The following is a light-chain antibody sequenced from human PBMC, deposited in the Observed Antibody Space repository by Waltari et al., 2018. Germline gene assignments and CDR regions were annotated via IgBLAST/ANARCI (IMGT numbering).Light chain of an antibody. J-gene: IGKJ5*01. CDR1: QSVSSN. Sequence: EIVMTQSPATLSVSPGETATLSCRASQSVSSNVAWYQKKPGQAPRLLIDDASTRATAIPAKFRGSGSGTEFTLTISSLQSEDFAVYYCQQYNRWPPITFGHGTRLEIK. V-gene: IGKV3-15*01. CDR3: QQYNRWPPIT. CDR2: DAS.